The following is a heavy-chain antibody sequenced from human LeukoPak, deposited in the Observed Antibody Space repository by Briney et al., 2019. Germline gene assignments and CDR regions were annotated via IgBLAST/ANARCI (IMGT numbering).Heavy chain of an antibody. J-gene: IGHJ4*02. V-gene: IGHV3-23*01. CDR2: ISNGGGST. Sequence: GGSLRLSCAASGFTFTNYAMGWVRQAPGKGPAWVSSISNGGGSTYYADSVKGRFTISRDNSKNTLYLQMNSLRAEDTAVYYCAKDPNRGGYYYFDHWGQGTLVTVSS. D-gene: IGHD3-3*01. CDR3: AKDPNRGGYYYFDH. CDR1: GFTFTNYA.